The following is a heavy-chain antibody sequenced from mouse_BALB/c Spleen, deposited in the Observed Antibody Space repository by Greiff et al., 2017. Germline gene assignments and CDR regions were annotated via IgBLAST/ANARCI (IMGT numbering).Heavy chain of an antibody. J-gene: IGHJ1*01. CDR3: AREGGTRWYFDV. V-gene: IGHV1S29*02. CDR2: IYPYNGGT. Sequence: VQLQQSGPELVKPGASVKISCKASGYTFTDYNMHWVKQSHGKSLEWIGYIYPYNGGTGYNQKFKSKATLTVDNSSSTAYMELRSLTSEDSAVYYCAREGGTRWYFDVWGAGTTVTVSS. D-gene: IGHD3-3*01. CDR1: GYTFTDYN.